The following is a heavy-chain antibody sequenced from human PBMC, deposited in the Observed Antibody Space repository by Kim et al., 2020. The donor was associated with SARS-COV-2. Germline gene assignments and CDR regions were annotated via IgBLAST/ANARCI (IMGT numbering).Heavy chain of an antibody. J-gene: IGHJ6*02. CDR1: GFTFSSYS. CDR3: ARDYDTLYYYYGMDV. CDR2: ISSSSSTI. V-gene: IGHV3-48*02. Sequence: GGSLRLSCAASGFTFSSYSMNWVRQAPGKGLEWVSYISSSSSTIYYADSVKGRFTISRDNAKNSLYLQMNSLRDEDTAVYYCARDYDTLYYYYGMDVWGQGTTVTVSS. D-gene: IGHD3-9*01.